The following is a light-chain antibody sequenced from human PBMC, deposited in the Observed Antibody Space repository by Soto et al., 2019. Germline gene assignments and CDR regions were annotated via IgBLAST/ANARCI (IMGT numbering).Light chain of an antibody. V-gene: IGKV3-20*01. CDR1: QSVNNNY. CDR3: QQYSSSLWT. CDR2: GAS. J-gene: IGKJ1*01. Sequence: IVLTQSPDTLFLSPGERATLSCRASQSVNNNYVAWYQQKPGQAPRLLIHGASRRATGIPDRFSGSGSGTDFTLTISRLGPEDFAVYYCQQYSSSLWTFGQGTKVEIK.